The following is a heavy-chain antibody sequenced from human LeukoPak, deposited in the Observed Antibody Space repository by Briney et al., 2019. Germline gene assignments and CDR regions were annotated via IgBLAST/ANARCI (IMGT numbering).Heavy chain of an antibody. Sequence: GGSLRLSCAASGFTFSSYGMSWVRQAPGKGLEWVSAISGSGGSTYYADSVKGRFTISRDNSKNTLYLQMNSLRAEDTAVYYCARALAARPFDYWGQGTLVTVSS. D-gene: IGHD6-6*01. V-gene: IGHV3-23*01. J-gene: IGHJ4*02. CDR1: GFTFSSYG. CDR2: ISGSGGST. CDR3: ARALAARPFDY.